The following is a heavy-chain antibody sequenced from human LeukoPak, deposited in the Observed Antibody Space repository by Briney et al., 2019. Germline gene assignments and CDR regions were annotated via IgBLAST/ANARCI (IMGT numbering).Heavy chain of an antibody. V-gene: IGHV3-7*02. CDR2: MKPDGSEK. D-gene: IGHD1-26*01. CDR1: GFTFSTYW. CDR3: ARPYSGSYYWGMDV. Sequence: GGSLRLSCAASGFTFSTYWMSWVRQAPGKGPEWVANMKPDGSEKHYVDSVKGRFTISRDNSKNTLYLQMNSLRADDTAVYYCARPYSGSYYWGMDVWGQGTTVTVSS. J-gene: IGHJ6*02.